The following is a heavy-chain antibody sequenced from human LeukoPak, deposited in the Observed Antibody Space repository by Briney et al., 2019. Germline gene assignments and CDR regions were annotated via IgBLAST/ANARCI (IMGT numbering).Heavy chain of an antibody. CDR2: MNPNSGNT. Sequence: ASVKVSCKASGYTFTSYDINWVRQATGQGLEWMGWMNPNSGNTGYAQKFQGRVTMTRNTSISTAYMELSSLRSEDTAVYYCARGFFTYYDFWSGYRDYGMDVWGQGTTVTVSS. D-gene: IGHD3-3*01. CDR3: ARGFFTYYDFWSGYRDYGMDV. CDR1: GYTFTSYD. V-gene: IGHV1-8*01. J-gene: IGHJ6*02.